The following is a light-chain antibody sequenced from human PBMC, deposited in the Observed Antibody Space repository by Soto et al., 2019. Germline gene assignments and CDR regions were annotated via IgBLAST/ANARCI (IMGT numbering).Light chain of an antibody. J-gene: IGKJ4*01. Sequence: EIVLTQSPGTLSLSPGERATLSCRASQSVSSNHLAWYQQKPGQAPRLLIYGSSTRAIGIPDRFSGSGSGTDFSLTLSRLEPEDLAVYYCQRYGSSPLTFGGGTKVEIK. CDR2: GSS. V-gene: IGKV3-20*01. CDR3: QRYGSSPLT. CDR1: QSVSSNH.